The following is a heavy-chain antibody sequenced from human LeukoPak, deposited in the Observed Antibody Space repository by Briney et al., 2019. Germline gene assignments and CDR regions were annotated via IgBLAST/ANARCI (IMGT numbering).Heavy chain of an antibody. J-gene: IGHJ4*02. D-gene: IGHD6-19*01. V-gene: IGHV3-48*03. Sequence: GGSLRLSCAASGFTFGSYEMNWVRQAPGKGLEWVSYISSSGSTIYYADSVKGRFTISRDNAKNSLYLQMNSLRAEDTAVYYCAREVGRSSGWFDYWGQGTLVTVSS. CDR3: AREVGRSSGWFDY. CDR2: ISSSGSTI. CDR1: GFTFGSYE.